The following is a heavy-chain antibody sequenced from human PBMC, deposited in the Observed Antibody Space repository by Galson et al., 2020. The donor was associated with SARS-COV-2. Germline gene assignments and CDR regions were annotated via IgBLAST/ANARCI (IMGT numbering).Heavy chain of an antibody. CDR1: GFTFDDYA. D-gene: IGHD3-3*01. V-gene: IGHV3-43D*03. J-gene: IGHJ6*02. CDR3: AKSITIFGVGTTEHDYGMDG. Sequence: GESLKISCAASGFTFDDYAMQWVRQGPGKGLEWVSLINWNGNTTYYADSVKGRFTISRDNSKNSLSLQMNSLRPEDTGLYYCAKSITIFGVGTTEHDYGMDGWGQGTTVTVSS. CDR2: INWNGNTT.